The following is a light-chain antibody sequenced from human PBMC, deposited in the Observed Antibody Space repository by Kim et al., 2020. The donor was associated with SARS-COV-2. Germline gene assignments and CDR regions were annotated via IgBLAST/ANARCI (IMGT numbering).Light chain of an antibody. J-gene: IGKJ4*01. Sequence: ASVGDRVTITCRASQSISRYLSWYQEKPGKAPKLLIYDASNLQSGVPSRFSGSESGTDFTLTISSLQPEDFATYYCQQTYDTPLTIGGGTKVDIK. CDR2: DAS. CDR1: QSISRY. CDR3: QQTYDTPLT. V-gene: IGKV1-39*01.